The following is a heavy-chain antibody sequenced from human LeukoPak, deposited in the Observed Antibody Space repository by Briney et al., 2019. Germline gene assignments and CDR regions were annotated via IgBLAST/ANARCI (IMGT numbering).Heavy chain of an antibody. CDR1: GYSFTSYW. CDR2: NNPGDSGT. D-gene: IGHD6-19*01. Sequence: GESLKISCKGSGYSFTSYWIGWVRQMPGKGLQGLGTNNPGDSGTRYSPSFQGQVTISADKSNSPANLQLSSLKAADTAMYYCARRIGSGWYDYWGQGTLVTVSS. CDR3: ARRIGSGWYDY. J-gene: IGHJ4*02. V-gene: IGHV5-51*01.